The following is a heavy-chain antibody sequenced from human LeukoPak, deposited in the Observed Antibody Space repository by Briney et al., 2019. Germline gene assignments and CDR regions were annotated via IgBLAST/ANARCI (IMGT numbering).Heavy chain of an antibody. CDR1: GFTVSSYW. V-gene: IGHV3-7*05. Sequence: GSLNACCAASGFTVSSYWRGWLPQAPGKRLEWVGNINQGGSEKNYVDSVKGRFTLSRDNAKNSLDLQMNSLRADDTAVYYCARDVSGGRGATEYWGQGTLVTVSS. CDR3: ARDVSGGRGATEY. D-gene: IGHD1-26*01. CDR2: INQGGSEK. J-gene: IGHJ4*02.